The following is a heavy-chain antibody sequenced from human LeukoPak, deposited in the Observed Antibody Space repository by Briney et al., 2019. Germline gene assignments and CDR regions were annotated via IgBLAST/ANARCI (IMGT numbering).Heavy chain of an antibody. CDR1: GGSISSRSHC. V-gene: IGHV4-39*01. D-gene: IGHD3-22*01. J-gene: IGHJ3*01. CDR3: AVAGVRYYDSSGLHAFDF. CDR2: MFYSGST. Sequence: SETLSLTCTVSGGSISSRSHCWGWIRQPPGKGLEWIGTMFYSGSTYYNPSLKSRVAISVDTSENQFSLELNSVTAADTAVYYCAVAGVRYYDSSGLHAFDFWGRGTMVTFSS.